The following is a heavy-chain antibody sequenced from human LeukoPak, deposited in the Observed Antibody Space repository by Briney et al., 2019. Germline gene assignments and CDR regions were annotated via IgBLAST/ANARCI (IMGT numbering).Heavy chain of an antibody. D-gene: IGHD6-19*01. CDR2: INHSGST. V-gene: IGHV4-34*01. J-gene: IGHJ4*02. CDR3: AKTSGNKYSRGWYTYY. Sequence: SETLSLTCAVYGESFSGYYWTWIRQPPGKGLEWIGEINHSGSTNYNPSLKSRVTISVDTSKNQFSLNLSSVTAADTAVYYCAKTSGNKYSRGWYTYYGGQGTLVTVSS. CDR1: GESFSGYY.